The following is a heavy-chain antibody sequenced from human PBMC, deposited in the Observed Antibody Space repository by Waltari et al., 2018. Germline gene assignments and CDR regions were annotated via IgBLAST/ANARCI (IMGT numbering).Heavy chain of an antibody. J-gene: IGHJ4*02. D-gene: IGHD3-10*01. V-gene: IGHV3-7*03. CDR1: GFTFRGYG. CDR2: INQDGSER. CDR3: TRDRRGTPLFDY. Sequence: EVLLVESGGGLVQPGGSLRLSCAASGFTFRGYGMTWVRQTPGKGPEWVANINQDGSERNYVDSVKGRFTVSRDNAKNLLYLQINSLRADDTAIYYCTRDRRGTPLFDYWGQGTLVTVSS.